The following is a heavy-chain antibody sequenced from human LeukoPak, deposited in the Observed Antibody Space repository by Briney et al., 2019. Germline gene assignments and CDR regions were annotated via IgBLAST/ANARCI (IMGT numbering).Heavy chain of an antibody. CDR3: ARDLGDIVVVPAAISLP. Sequence: AASVKVSCKASGYTFTSYGISWVRQAPGQGLKWMGWISAYNGNTNYAQKLQGRVTMTTDTSTSTAYMELRSLRSDDTAVYYCARDLGDIVVVPAAISLPWGQGTLVTVSS. D-gene: IGHD2-2*01. CDR2: ISAYNGNT. J-gene: IGHJ5*02. CDR1: GYTFTSYG. V-gene: IGHV1-18*01.